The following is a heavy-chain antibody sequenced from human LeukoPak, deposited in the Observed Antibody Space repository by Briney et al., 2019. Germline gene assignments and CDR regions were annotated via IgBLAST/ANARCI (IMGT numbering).Heavy chain of an antibody. D-gene: IGHD1-26*01. CDR1: GYTFTNYG. CDR3: ARDLVDGVGAPGAY. V-gene: IGHV1-18*01. CDR2: INTYNGNT. Sequence: GASVKVSCKASGYTFTNYGITWMRQAPGQGLEWMGWINTYNGNTNYAQKLQGRVTITTDTSASTAYMELRSLRSDDTAGFYCARDLVDGVGAPGAYWGQEPWSPSPQ. J-gene: IGHJ4*01.